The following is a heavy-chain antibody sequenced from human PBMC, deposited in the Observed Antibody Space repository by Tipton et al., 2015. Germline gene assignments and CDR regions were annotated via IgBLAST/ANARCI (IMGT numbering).Heavy chain of an antibody. CDR3: ARGRNNAFDI. J-gene: IGHJ3*02. CDR1: GDSVSSNTAA. Sequence: GLVKPSQTLSLTCAISGDSVSSNTAAWSWLRQSPSRGLEWLGRTYYRSRWYNDYAVSVKSRITINPDTSMNQFSLQLNSVTPEDTAVYYGARGRNNAFDIWGQGTLVTVSS. V-gene: IGHV6-1*01. CDR2: TYYRSRWYN.